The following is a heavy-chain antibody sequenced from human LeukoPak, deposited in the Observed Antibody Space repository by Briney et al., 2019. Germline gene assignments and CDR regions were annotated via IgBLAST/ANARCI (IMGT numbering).Heavy chain of an antibody. D-gene: IGHD1-26*01. CDR2: SNSDGSAT. CDR3: ARALGSSSDF. CDR1: GFTFSNYA. J-gene: IGHJ4*02. Sequence: GGSLRLSCAAFGFTFSNYAMHWVRHARGEGLVWVARSNSDGSATIYADSVKGRFFISRDNSKNTLYTQMSSLSGEDTAVHYCARALGSSSDFWGQGTLVTVSS. V-gene: IGHV3-74*01.